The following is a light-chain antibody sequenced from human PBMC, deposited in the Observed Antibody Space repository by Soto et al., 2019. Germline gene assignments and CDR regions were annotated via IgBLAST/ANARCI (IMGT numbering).Light chain of an antibody. CDR2: EVN. J-gene: IGLJ1*01. Sequence: QSVLTQPASVSGSPGQSITISCTGTSGDVGNYNLVSWYQQHPGKAPKLMIYEVNKWPSGVSNRFSGSKSGNTASLTISGLQAEDEADYYCCSYVGSSTSYVFGTGTKVPVL. V-gene: IGLV2-23*02. CDR3: CSYVGSSTSYV. CDR1: SGDVGNYNL.